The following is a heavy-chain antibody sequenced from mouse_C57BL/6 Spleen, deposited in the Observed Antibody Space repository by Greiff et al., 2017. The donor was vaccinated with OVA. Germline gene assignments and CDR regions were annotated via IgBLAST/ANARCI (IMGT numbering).Heavy chain of an antibody. CDR3: ARGDYYAMDY. Sequence: QVKLVESGAELVRPGASVKLSCKASGYTFTDYYINWVKQRPGQGLEWIARIYPGSGNTYYNEKFKGKATLTAEKSSSTAYMQLSSLTSEDSAVYFCARGDYYAMDYWGQGTSVTVSS. CDR1: GYTFTDYY. V-gene: IGHV1-76*01. J-gene: IGHJ4*01. CDR2: IYPGSGNT.